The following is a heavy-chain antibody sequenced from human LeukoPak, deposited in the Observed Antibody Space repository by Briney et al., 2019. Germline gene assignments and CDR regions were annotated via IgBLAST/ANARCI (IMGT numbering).Heavy chain of an antibody. Sequence: GGSLRLSCAASGFTFSSYSMNWVRQAPGKGLEWVSSISSSSSYIYYADSVKGRFTISGDHAKNSLYLQMNSLRAEDTAVYYCARDHRSGYDSRWFDPWGQGTLVTVSS. D-gene: IGHD5-12*01. CDR2: ISSSSSYI. CDR1: GFTFSSYS. J-gene: IGHJ5*02. CDR3: ARDHRSGYDSRWFDP. V-gene: IGHV3-21*01.